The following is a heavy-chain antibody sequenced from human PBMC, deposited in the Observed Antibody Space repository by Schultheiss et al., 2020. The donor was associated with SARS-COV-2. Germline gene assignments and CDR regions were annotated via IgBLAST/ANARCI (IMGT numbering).Heavy chain of an antibody. CDR2: IIPIFGIA. J-gene: IGHJ4*02. D-gene: IGHD6-19*01. V-gene: IGHV1-69*13. CDR1: GGTFSSYA. Sequence: SVKVSCKASGGTFSSYAISWVRQAPGQGLEWMGRIIPIFGIANYAQKFQGRVTITADESTSTAYMELSRLRSDDTAVYYCARDIAVAGTDYWGQGTLVTVSS. CDR3: ARDIAVAGTDY.